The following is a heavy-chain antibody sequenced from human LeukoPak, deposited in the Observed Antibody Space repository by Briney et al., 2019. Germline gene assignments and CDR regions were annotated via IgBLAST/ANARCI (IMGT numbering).Heavy chain of an antibody. J-gene: IGHJ6*03. Sequence: SETLSLTCTVSGDSISTSNSYWGWIRQPPGTGLEWIGSIYYSGSTYYNPSLKSRVTISVDTSKNQFSLKLSSVTAADTAVYYCARVRVFGVVIVRGFYYYYMDVWGKGTTVTVSS. CDR1: GDSISTSNSY. CDR2: IYYSGST. CDR3: ARVRVFGVVIVRGFYYYYMDV. D-gene: IGHD3-3*01. V-gene: IGHV4-39*07.